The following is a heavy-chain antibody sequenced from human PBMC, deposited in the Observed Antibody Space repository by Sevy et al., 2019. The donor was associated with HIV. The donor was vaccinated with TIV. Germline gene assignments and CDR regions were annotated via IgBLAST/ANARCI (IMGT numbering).Heavy chain of an antibody. CDR1: GFTFSNAW. V-gene: IGHV3-15*01. J-gene: IGHJ4*02. CDR2: IKSKTDGGTT. D-gene: IGHD2-15*01. CDR3: TTEEGYCSGGSCYY. Sequence: GGSLRLSCAASGFTFSNAWMSWVRQAPGKGLEWVGRIKSKTDGGTTDYAAPVKGRFTISRDDSKNTLYLQMNSLKTEDTAVYYGTTEEGYCSGGSCYYWGQGTLVTVSS.